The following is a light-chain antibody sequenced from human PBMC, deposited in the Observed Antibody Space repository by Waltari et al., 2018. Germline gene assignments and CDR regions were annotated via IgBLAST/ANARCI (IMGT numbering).Light chain of an antibody. CDR1: QSISSY. CDR2: AAS. J-gene: IGKJ2*01. V-gene: IGKV1-39*01. Sequence: DIQMTQSPSSLSASVGDRVTITSRASQSISSYLNWYQQKPGKAPKLLIYAASSLQSGVPSRFSGSGSGTDFTLTISSLQPEDFATYYCQQSYSSPRGAFGQGTKLEIK. CDR3: QQSYSSPRGA.